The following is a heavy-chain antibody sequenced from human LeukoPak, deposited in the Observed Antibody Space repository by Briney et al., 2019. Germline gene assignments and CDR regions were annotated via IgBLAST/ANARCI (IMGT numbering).Heavy chain of an antibody. CDR2: INPNSGGT. D-gene: IGHD3-3*01. CDR3: ARDYYDFWSGHDY. CDR1: GYTFTGYY. J-gene: IGHJ4*02. Sequence: ASVKVSCKASGYTFTGYYMHWVRQAPGQGLEWMGWINPNSGGTNYAQKFQGRVTMTRDTSISTAYMELSRLRSDDTAVYYCARDYYDFWSGHDYWGQGTLVTVSS. V-gene: IGHV1-2*02.